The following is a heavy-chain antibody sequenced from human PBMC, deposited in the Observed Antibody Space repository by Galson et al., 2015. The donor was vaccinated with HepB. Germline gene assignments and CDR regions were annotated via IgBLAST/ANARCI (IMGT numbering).Heavy chain of an antibody. CDR1: GGSISSYY. D-gene: IGHD3-3*01. Sequence: ETLSLTCTVSGGSISSYYWSWIRQPAGKGLEWIGRIYTRGSTNYNPSLKSRVTMSGDTSKNQFSLKLSSVTAADTAVYYCARKDRYDFWSGYWAPAFDYWGQGTLVTVSS. V-gene: IGHV4-4*07. CDR2: IYTRGST. J-gene: IGHJ4*02. CDR3: ARKDRYDFWSGYWAPAFDY.